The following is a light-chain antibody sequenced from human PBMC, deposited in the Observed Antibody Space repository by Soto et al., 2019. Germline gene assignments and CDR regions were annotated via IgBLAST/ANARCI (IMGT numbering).Light chain of an antibody. CDR2: AVS. CDR1: QSISSY. Sequence: DIQMTQSPSSLSTSVGDTVTITCRASQSISSYLNWYQQKPGKAPNLLISAVSTLQSGVPSRFSGSGSGRDFTLTVSSLQPEDFATYYCQQSYTAPFTFGQGTKLEIK. J-gene: IGKJ2*01. CDR3: QQSYTAPFT. V-gene: IGKV1-39*01.